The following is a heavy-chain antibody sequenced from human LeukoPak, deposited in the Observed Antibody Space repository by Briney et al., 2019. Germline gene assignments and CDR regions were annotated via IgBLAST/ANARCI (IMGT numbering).Heavy chain of an antibody. CDR3: TRDRLSKWFYP. D-gene: IGHD5-12*01. CDR2: INTNSGVT. Sequence: ASVKVSCKASGYLFTGYYMHWVRQAPGQGPEWMGWINTNSGVTDYARKFQGRVTMTRDTSISTAYMELYRLTSDDTAMYYCTRDRLSKWFYPWGQGTLVTVSS. CDR1: GYLFTGYY. J-gene: IGHJ5*02. V-gene: IGHV1-2*02.